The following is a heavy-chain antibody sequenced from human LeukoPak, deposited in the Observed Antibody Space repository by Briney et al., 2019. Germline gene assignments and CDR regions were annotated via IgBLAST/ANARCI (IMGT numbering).Heavy chain of an antibody. D-gene: IGHD3-10*01. CDR1: GFTFSSYG. V-gene: IGHV3-33*01. CDR2: TWYDGSNK. J-gene: IGHJ4*02. CDR3: ARLLSNTFYYGSGSHLDY. Sequence: GGSLRLSSAASGFTFSSYGMHWVRQAPGKGLEWVAFTWYDGSNKYYADSVKGRFTISRDNSKSTLYLQMNSLRAEDTAVYYCARLLSNTFYYGSGSHLDYWGQGTLVTVSS.